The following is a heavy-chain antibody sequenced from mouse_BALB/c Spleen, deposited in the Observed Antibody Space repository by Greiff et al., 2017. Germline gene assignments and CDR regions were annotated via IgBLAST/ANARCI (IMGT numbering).Heavy chain of an antibody. CDR1: GYTFTSYY. V-gene: IGHV1S81*02. CDR3: TRGGYGNPWFAY. CDR2: INPSNGGT. J-gene: IGHJ3*01. Sequence: VQLQQPGAELVKPGASVKLSCKASGYTFTSYYMYWVKQRPGQGLEWIGGINPSNGGTNFNEKFKSKATLTVDKSSSTAYMQLSSLTSEDSAVYYCTRGGYGNPWFAYWGQGTLVTVSA. D-gene: IGHD2-1*01.